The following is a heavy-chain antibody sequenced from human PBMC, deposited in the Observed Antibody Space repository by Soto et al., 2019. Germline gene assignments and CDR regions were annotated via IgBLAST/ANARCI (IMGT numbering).Heavy chain of an antibody. D-gene: IGHD1-26*01. CDR1: GYTFTSYD. J-gene: IGHJ3*02. CDR3: AFSYSGAFDI. Sequence: SSVKCSLKASGYTFTSYDINWVRQATGQGLEWMGWMNPNSGNTGYAQKFQGRVTMTRNTSISTAYMELSSLRSEDTAVYYCAFSYSGAFDIWGQGTMVTVSS. V-gene: IGHV1-8*01. CDR2: MNPNSGNT.